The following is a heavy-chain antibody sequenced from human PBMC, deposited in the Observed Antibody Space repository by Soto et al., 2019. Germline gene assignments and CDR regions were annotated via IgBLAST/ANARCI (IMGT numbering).Heavy chain of an antibody. CDR1: GYTLDNHA. D-gene: IGHD2-8*01. CDR3: ARGTKGAGGWYFDL. V-gene: IGHV1-18*01. CDR2: IGALLYNDAT. Sequence: QIQVVQSEVEVKRPGASVRISCKASGYTLDNHAVTWVRQAPGQGLEWMGWIGALLYNDATNHARKFQGRLTMARDTSPNTVYMDLGSLRSDDTAVYYCARGTKGAGGWYFDLWGRGTLVVGSS. J-gene: IGHJ2*01.